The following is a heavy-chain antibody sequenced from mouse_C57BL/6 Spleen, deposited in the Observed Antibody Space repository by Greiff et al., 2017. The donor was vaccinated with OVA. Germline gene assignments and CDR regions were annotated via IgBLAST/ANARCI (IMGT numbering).Heavy chain of an antibody. CDR3: ARVITTVVDAMDY. J-gene: IGHJ4*01. CDR2: IYPSDSET. Sequence: QVQLKQPGAELVRPGSSVKLSCKASGYTFTSYWMDWVKQRPGQGLEWIGNIYPSDSETHYNQKFKDKATLTVDKSSSTAYMQLSSLTSEDSAVYYCARVITTVVDAMDYWGQGTSVTVSS. D-gene: IGHD1-1*01. CDR1: GYTFTSYW. V-gene: IGHV1-61*01.